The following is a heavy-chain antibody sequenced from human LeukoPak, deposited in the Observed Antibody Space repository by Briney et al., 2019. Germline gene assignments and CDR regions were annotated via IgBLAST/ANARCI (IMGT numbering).Heavy chain of an antibody. J-gene: IGHJ4*02. Sequence: GGSLRLSCAASGFTFSSYGMSWVRQAPGKGLEWVSAISGSGGSTYYADSVKGRFTISRDNSKNTLYLQMNSLRAEDTAVYYCAKDMTMIVVVIPYFDYWGQGTLVTVSS. CDR2: ISGSGGST. CDR3: AKDMTMIVVVIPYFDY. D-gene: IGHD3-22*01. V-gene: IGHV3-23*01. CDR1: GFTFSSYG.